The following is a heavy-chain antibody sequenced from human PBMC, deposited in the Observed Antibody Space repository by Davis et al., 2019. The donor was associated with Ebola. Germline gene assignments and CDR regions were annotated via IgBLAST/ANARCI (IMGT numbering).Heavy chain of an antibody. CDR3: ASSDRGELPLFDY. CDR2: IKQDGSEK. V-gene: IGHV3-7*01. J-gene: IGHJ4*02. Sequence: PGGSLRLSCAASGFTFSSYWMSWVRQAPGKGLEWVANIKQDGSEKYYVDSVKGRFTISRDNAKNSLYLQMNSLRDEDTAVYYCASSDRGELPLFDYWGQGTLVTVSS. D-gene: IGHD3-10*01. CDR1: GFTFSSYW.